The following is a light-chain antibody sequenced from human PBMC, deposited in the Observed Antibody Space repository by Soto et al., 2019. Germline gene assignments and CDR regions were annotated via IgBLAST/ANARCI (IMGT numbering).Light chain of an antibody. V-gene: IGKV1-5*03. CDR3: QQYNSYST. CDR1: QSISTW. CDR2: KAY. J-gene: IGKJ1*01. Sequence: DIQMTQSPPTLSASVGDKVTITCRASQSISTWLAWYQQKPGKAPKLLIYKAYKVENGVPSRFRGSESGTEFTLTISSLQPDDFATYYCQQYNSYSTCGQGTKVEIK.